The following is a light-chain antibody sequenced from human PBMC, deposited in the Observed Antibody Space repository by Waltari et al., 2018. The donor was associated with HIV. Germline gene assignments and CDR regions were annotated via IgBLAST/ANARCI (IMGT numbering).Light chain of an antibody. Sequence: QSVLTQPPSASGTPGQRVTISSSASRSNIASHTVSCYHHVPGTAPKVLIYSNDDRPSGVPDRFSGSKSGTSASLAISGLQSEDEADYYCATWDDSLNGWVFGGGTKVTVL. V-gene: IGLV1-44*01. CDR3: ATWDDSLNGWV. CDR1: RSNIASHT. J-gene: IGLJ3*02. CDR2: SND.